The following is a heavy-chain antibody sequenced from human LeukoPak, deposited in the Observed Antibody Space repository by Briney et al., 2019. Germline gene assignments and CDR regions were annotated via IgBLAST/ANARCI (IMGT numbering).Heavy chain of an antibody. V-gene: IGHV3-30*02. CDR2: IRYDGSNK. CDR1: GFTVSSTY. Sequence: GASLILSCAASGFTVSSTYMSWVRQAPGKGLEWVAFIRYDGSNKYYADSVKGRFTISRDNSKNTLYLQMNSLRAEDTAVYYCANFLSGGGYWGQGTLVTVSS. J-gene: IGHJ4*02. CDR3: ANFLSGGGY. D-gene: IGHD3-3*01.